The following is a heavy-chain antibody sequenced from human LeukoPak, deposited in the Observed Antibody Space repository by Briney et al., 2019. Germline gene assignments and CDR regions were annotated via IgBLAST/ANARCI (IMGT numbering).Heavy chain of an antibody. J-gene: IGHJ3*02. CDR1: GGSISSYY. V-gene: IGHV4-4*07. CDR3: ARVSSSWYLDAFDI. CDR2: IYTSGST. D-gene: IGHD6-13*01. Sequence: SETLSLTCTVSGGSISSYYWSWIRQPAGKGLEWIGRIYTSGSTNYNPSLKSRVTMSVDTSKNQLSLKLSSVTAADTAVYYCARVSSSWYLDAFDIWGQGTMVTVSS.